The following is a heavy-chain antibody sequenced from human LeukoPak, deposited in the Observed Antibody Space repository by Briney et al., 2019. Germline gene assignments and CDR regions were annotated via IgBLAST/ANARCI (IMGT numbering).Heavy chain of an antibody. D-gene: IGHD1-26*01. CDR3: ANSQGYSGSPPFDY. CDR2: ISGSGGST. V-gene: IGHV3-23*01. Sequence: PGGSLRLSCAVSGFTFSSYGMSWVRQAPGKGLEWVSAISGSGGSTYYADSVKGRFTISRDNSKNTLYLQMNSLRAEDTAVYYCANSQGYSGSPPFDYWGQGTLVTVSS. J-gene: IGHJ4*02. CDR1: GFTFSSYG.